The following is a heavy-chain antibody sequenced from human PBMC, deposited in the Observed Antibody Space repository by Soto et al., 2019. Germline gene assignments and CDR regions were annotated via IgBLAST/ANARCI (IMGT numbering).Heavy chain of an antibody. D-gene: IGHD3-22*01. J-gene: IGHJ3*02. CDR2: IIPIFGTA. CDR1: GGTFSSYA. Sequence: SVKVSCKASGGTFSSYAISWVRQAPGQGLEWMGGIIPIFGTANYAQKFQGRVTITADESTSTAYMELSSLRSEDTAVYYCARGPYVSSGYFRHVAFDIWGQGTMFTVS. CDR3: ARGPYVSSGYFRHVAFDI. V-gene: IGHV1-69*13.